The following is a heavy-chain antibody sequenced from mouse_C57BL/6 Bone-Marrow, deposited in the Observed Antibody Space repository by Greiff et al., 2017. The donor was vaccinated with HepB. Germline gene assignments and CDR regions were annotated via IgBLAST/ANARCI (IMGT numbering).Heavy chain of an antibody. CDR3: ARPYYYGSSYRSYWYFDV. CDR2: IYPSDSET. J-gene: IGHJ1*03. D-gene: IGHD1-1*01. CDR1: GYTFTSYW. Sequence: QVQLQQPGAELVRPGSSVKLSCKASGYTFTSYWMDWVKQRPGQGLEWIGNIYPSDSETHYNQKFKDKATLTVDKSSSTAYMQLSSLTSEDSAVYYCARPYYYGSSYRSYWYFDVWGTGTTVTVSS. V-gene: IGHV1-61*01.